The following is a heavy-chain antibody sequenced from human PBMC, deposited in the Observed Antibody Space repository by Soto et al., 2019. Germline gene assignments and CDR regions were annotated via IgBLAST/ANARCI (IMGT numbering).Heavy chain of an antibody. CDR2: IYYSGST. CDR1: GGSISSNDFY. V-gene: IGHV4-61*08. CDR3: AREILYYFDY. Sequence: SETLSLTCIVSGGSISSNDFYWSWIRQPPGKGLEWIGYIYYSGSTNYNPSLKSRVTISVDTSKNQFSLKLSSVTAADTAVYYCAREILYYFDYWGQGTRVTVS. J-gene: IGHJ4*02.